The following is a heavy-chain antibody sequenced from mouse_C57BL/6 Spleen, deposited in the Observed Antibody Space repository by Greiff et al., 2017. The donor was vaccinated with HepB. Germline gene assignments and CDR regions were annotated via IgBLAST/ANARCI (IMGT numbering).Heavy chain of an antibody. CDR2: IDPSDSYT. J-gene: IGHJ2*01. CDR1: GYTFTSYW. Sequence: VQLQQPGAELVKPGASVKLSCKASGYTFTSYWMQWVKQRPGQGLEWIGEIDPSDSYTNYNQKFKGKATLTVDTSSSTAYMQLSSLTSEDSAVYYCARRRYYYGSSSYYFDYWGQGTTLTVSS. D-gene: IGHD1-1*01. CDR3: ARRRYYYGSSSYYFDY. V-gene: IGHV1-50*01.